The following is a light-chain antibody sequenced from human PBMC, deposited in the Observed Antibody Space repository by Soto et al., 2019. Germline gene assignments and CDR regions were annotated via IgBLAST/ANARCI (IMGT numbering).Light chain of an antibody. Sequence: DIVLTQSPATLSLSPGERATLSCRASQNVYSYVAWYQQKIGQAPRLLIYDVSNRATDIPARFSGSGSGTDFTLTISRLEPEDSAVYFCQHYGYSQWTFGQGTKVDIK. CDR2: DVS. CDR3: QHYGYSQWT. J-gene: IGKJ1*01. CDR1: QNVYSY. V-gene: IGKV3-11*01.